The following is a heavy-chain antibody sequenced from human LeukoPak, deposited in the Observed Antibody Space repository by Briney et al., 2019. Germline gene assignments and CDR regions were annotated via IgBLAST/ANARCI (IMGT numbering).Heavy chain of an antibody. J-gene: IGHJ3*02. V-gene: IGHV4-30-2*01. D-gene: IGHD3-10*01. CDR3: ARAEYGSGSYGPCET. Sequence: SPSETLSLTCAVSGGSISSGGYSWSWIRQPPGKGLEWIGYIYHSGSTYYNPSLKSRVTISVDRSKNQFSLKLSSVTAADTAVYYCARAEYGSGSYGPCETWGQGTMVTVSS. CDR1: GGSISSGGYS. CDR2: IYHSGST.